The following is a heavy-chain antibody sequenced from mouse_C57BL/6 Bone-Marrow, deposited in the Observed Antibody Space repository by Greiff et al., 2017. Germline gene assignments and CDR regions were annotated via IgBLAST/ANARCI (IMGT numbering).Heavy chain of an antibody. J-gene: IGHJ1*03. Sequence: EVQVVESGGGLVKPGGSLKLSCAASGFTFSSYAMSWVRQTPEKRLEWVATISDGGSYTYYPDNVKGRFTISRDNAKNNLYLQMSHLKSEDTAMYYCARDYYGSIFYWYFDVWGTGTTVTVSS. CDR3: ARDYYGSIFYWYFDV. D-gene: IGHD1-1*01. CDR1: GFTFSSYA. V-gene: IGHV5-4*01. CDR2: ISDGGSYT.